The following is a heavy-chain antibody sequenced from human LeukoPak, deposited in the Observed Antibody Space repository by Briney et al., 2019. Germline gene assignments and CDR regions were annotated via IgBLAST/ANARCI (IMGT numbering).Heavy chain of an antibody. J-gene: IGHJ4*02. CDR2: IYNSGST. V-gene: IGHV4-4*07. CDR1: GGSISSHY. CDR3: ARGPTYSSGAYFDY. Sequence: NSSATLSLTCTVSGGSISSHYCSSVRQPAGKGLEWIGRIYNSGSTNYNPSLKSRVTMSVDTSKNQFSLILNSLIAADTALYYCARGPTYSSGAYFDYWGQGILVTVSS. D-gene: IGHD6-19*01.